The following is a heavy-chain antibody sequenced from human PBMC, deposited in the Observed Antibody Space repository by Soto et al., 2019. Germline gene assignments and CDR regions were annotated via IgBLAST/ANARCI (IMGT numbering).Heavy chain of an antibody. CDR3: ARDSGVWGVTLLFDY. J-gene: IGHJ4*02. V-gene: IGHV3-21*01. CDR2: ISSSSSYI. D-gene: IGHD3-10*01. Sequence: EVQLVESGGGLVKPGGSLRLSCAASGFTFRSYSMNWVRQAPGKGLEWVSSISSSSSYIYYADSVKGRFTISRDNAMNSLYVQMNSLRAEDTAVYYCARDSGVWGVTLLFDYWGQGTLVTVSS. CDR1: GFTFRSYS.